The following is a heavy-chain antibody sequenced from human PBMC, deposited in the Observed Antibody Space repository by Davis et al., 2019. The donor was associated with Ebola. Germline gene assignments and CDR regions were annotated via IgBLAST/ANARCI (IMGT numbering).Heavy chain of an antibody. J-gene: IGHJ4*02. D-gene: IGHD3-16*01. V-gene: IGHV4-59*08. CDR1: GGSITPSY. Sequence: PSETLSLTCTVSGGSITPSYCSWIRQPPGLVLEWIGYLSYIGTTNYNASLKSRITMSVDTSKNQFSLKLSSVTAADTAVYYCASGADRGPFDYWGQGTLVTVSS. CDR2: LSYIGTT. CDR3: ASGADRGPFDY.